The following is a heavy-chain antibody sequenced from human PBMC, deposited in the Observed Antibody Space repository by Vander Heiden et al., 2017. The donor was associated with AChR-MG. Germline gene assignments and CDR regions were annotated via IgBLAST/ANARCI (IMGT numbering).Heavy chain of an antibody. D-gene: IGHD4-4*01. CDR3: AVKTFGGNYGSTFIDV. CDR1: GYTFTSYD. V-gene: IGHV1-8*01. J-gene: IGHJ4*02. Sequence: QVQLVQSEAEVKKPGAPVTVSCKPAGYTFTSYDISWVRQAAGKGLEWMAWMNPNSGNTGYAQKFQGRVTLARNTNISIAYMELSSMRSDDTAVYCWAVKTFGGNYGSTFIDVWGQGTMVTVSS. CDR2: MNPNSGNT.